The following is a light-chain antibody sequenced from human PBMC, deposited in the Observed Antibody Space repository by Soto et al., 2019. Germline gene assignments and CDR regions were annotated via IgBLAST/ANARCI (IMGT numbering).Light chain of an antibody. CDR1: QSISTS. CDR3: LQRSSWPPA. CDR2: DSF. J-gene: IGKJ1*01. Sequence: DIVLTQSPATLSLSPGEGATLSCRASQSISTSLAWYQQKPGQAPRLIINDSFNRATGIPARFSGSGSGTDFTLTISSLEPEDFAVYYCLQRSSWPPAFGQGTKVDI. V-gene: IGKV3-11*01.